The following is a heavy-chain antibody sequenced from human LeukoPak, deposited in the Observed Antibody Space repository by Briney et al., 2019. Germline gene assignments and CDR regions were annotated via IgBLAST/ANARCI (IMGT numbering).Heavy chain of an antibody. Sequence: SVKVSCKASGGTFSSYAISWVRQAPGQGLEWMGRIIPILGTANYAQKFQGRVTITADKSTSTAYMELSSLRSEDTAVYYCAREEFSVVVPAAMSYWGQGTLVIVSS. CDR3: AREEFSVVVPAAMSY. CDR1: GGTFSSYA. V-gene: IGHV1-69*04. D-gene: IGHD2-2*01. J-gene: IGHJ4*02. CDR2: IIPILGTA.